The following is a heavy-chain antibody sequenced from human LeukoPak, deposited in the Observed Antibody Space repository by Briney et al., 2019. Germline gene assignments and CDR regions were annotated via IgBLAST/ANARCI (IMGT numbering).Heavy chain of an antibody. CDR3: ARSSTGWSVDF. D-gene: IGHD6-19*01. Sequence: GASVTVSCKASGYTFIHYGVSWVRQAPGQGLEWMGWINSNGGGTLYAQSLQGRVTLTTDTSTSTLYMELRTLRSDDTAVYYCARSSTGWSVDFWGQGTLVTASS. J-gene: IGHJ4*02. CDR2: INSNGGGT. CDR1: GYTFIHYG. V-gene: IGHV1-18*01.